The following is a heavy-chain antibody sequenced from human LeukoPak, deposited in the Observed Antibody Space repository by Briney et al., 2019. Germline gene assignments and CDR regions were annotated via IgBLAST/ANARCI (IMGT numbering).Heavy chain of an antibody. CDR1: GGSISSYY. Sequence: PSETLSLTCTVSGGSISSYYWSWIRQPPGKGLEWIGYIYYSGSTNYNPSLKSRVTISVDTSKNQFSLKVSSVTAADTAVYYCARHRYSGYDLDYWGQGTLATVSS. J-gene: IGHJ4*02. CDR2: IYYSGST. V-gene: IGHV4-59*08. CDR3: ARHRYSGYDLDY. D-gene: IGHD5-12*01.